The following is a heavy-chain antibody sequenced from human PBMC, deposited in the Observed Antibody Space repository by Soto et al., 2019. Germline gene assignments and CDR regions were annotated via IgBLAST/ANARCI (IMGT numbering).Heavy chain of an antibody. Sequence: GGSLRLSCAASGFSFTTYVMHWVRQAPGKGLEWVAVISHDGSYKYYGDAVKGLFTISRDTSKNAVYLEMNSLRPEDTAVYYCAKGLSAIVGTTLPRDAFNIWGQGTMVTVSS. CDR3: AKGLSAIVGTTLPRDAFNI. V-gene: IGHV3-30*18. CDR1: GFSFTTYV. J-gene: IGHJ3*02. CDR2: ISHDGSYK. D-gene: IGHD1-26*01.